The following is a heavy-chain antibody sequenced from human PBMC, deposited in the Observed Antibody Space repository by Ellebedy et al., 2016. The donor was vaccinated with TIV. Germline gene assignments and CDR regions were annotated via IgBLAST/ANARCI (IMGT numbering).Heavy chain of an antibody. CDR3: ARASPLYASGWYYFDQ. V-gene: IGHV4-38-2*02. J-gene: IGHJ4*02. Sequence: SETLSLTXSVSGYSMRSGYYWGWIRQPPGEGLEWLGHIHDSGRTNYNPSVKSRVIISLDRSANQFSLTLKSLTTADTAVYYCARASPLYASGWYYFDQWGQGILVTVSS. D-gene: IGHD6-19*01. CDR1: GYSMRSGYY. CDR2: IHDSGRT.